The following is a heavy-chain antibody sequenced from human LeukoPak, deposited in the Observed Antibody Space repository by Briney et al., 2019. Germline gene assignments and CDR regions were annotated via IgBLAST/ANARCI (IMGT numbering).Heavy chain of an antibody. CDR3: AKGRRVGATHFDY. J-gene: IGHJ4*02. V-gene: IGHV3-9*01. Sequence: GGSLRLSCAASGFTFDDYAMHWVRQAPGKGLEWVSGISWNSGSIGYADSVKGRFTISRDNAKNSLYLQMNSLRAEDTALYYCAKGRRVGATHFDYWSQGTLVTVSS. CDR1: GFTFDDYA. D-gene: IGHD1-26*01. CDR2: ISWNSGSI.